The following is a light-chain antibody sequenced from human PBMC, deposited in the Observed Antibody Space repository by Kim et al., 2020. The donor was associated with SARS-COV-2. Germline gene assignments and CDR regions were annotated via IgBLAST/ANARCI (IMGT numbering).Light chain of an antibody. V-gene: IGKV1-5*03. J-gene: IGKJ2*01. CDR2: KAS. CDR1: QSVGSS. Sequence: DIQMTQSPSTLSASTGDRVTITCRASQSVGSSLAWYQQRPGKAPKLLIYKASNLETGVPSRFSGSGSATQFTLTISSLQPDDSATYYCQQYNSYPENFGQGTKLEIK. CDR3: QQYNSYPEN.